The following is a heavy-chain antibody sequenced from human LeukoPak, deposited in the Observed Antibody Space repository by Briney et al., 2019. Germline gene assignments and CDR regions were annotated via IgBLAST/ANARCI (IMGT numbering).Heavy chain of an antibody. J-gene: IGHJ4*02. CDR1: GGSFSGYY. D-gene: IGHD4-17*01. Sequence: SETLSLTCAVYGGSFSGYYWSWIRQHPGRGLEWIGYIYYSGSTYYNPSLKSRVTISVDTSKNRFSLKLSSVTAADTAVYYCARTTVTTSPGPFDYWGQGTLVTVSS. V-gene: IGHV4-31*11. CDR2: IYYSGST. CDR3: ARTTVTTSPGPFDY.